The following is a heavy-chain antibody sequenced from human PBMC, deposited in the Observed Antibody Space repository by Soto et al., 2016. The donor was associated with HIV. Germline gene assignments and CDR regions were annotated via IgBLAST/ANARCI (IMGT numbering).Heavy chain of an antibody. CDR1: GFTIDEYG. D-gene: IGHD3-10*01. J-gene: IGHJ4*02. CDR2: MNWNGGIT. Sequence: EVQLVESGGRVVRPGGSLRLSCAASGFTIDEYGMSWFHQVPGKGLEWASGMNWNGGITGHADSVKGRFTISRDNAKKALYLQMNSLRPEDTAFYYCARDNDFFGSGNHYYDYWGQGTLVTVSS. CDR3: ARDNDFFGSGNHYYDY. V-gene: IGHV3-20*04.